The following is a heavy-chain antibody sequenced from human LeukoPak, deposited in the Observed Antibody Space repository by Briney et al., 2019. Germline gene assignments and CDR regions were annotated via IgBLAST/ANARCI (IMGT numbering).Heavy chain of an antibody. CDR1: GVSIFSSY. CDR2: VHYSGST. V-gene: IGHV4-59*12. D-gene: IGHD3-9*01. J-gene: IGHJ4*02. CDR3: ATGRSIRYFDC. Sequence: SETLSLTCTVSGVSIFSSYWNWVRQPPGKGLEWIGYVHYSGSTNFNPSLKSRVTISVDTSKSQFSLKLSSAPAADTAVYYCATGRSIRYFDCWGQGTLLTVSS.